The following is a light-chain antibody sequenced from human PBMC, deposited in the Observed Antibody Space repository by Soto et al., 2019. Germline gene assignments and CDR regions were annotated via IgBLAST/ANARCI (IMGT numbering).Light chain of an antibody. V-gene: IGLV2-23*02. CDR3: CSYAPSRTLL. CDR2: DVI. CDR1: SSDVGSYNY. J-gene: IGLJ2*01. Sequence: QSVLTQPASVSGSPGQSITISCTGTSSDVGSYNYVSWYQQHPGKAPKLIIYDVINRPSGVSNRFSASKSGNTASLTISGLQAEDEADYFCCSYAPSRTLLFGGGTKVTVL.